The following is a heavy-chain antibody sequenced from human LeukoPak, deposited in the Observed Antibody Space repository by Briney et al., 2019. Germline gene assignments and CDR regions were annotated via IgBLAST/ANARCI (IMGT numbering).Heavy chain of an antibody. Sequence: PGRSLRLSCAASGLTFSSNAMPWVRQAPGKGLEWVAVISYDGSNKYYADSVMGRFTISRDNSKNTLYVQMNSLRAEDTAVYYCASTPYSSGWPFDYWGQGTLVTVSS. CDR3: ASTPYSSGWPFDY. D-gene: IGHD6-19*01. J-gene: IGHJ4*02. CDR2: ISYDGSNK. CDR1: GLTFSSNA. V-gene: IGHV3-30-3*01.